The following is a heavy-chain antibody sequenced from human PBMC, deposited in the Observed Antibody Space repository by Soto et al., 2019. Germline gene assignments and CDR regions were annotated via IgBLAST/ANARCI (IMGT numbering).Heavy chain of an antibody. CDR1: GVSFRGHT. Sequence: GSLRRSCPGCGVSFRGHTMNWVRQAPGRGLEWVSSISQSSSHKYYADSVKGRSTISRDNAKNSLFLEMNTLTVDDTAVYYCARGRVSCNSISCHPGTFDYWGPGSLVTVSS. CDR3: ARGRVSCNSISCHPGTFDY. V-gene: IGHV3-21*01. D-gene: IGHD2-2*01. CDR2: ISQSSSHK. J-gene: IGHJ4*02.